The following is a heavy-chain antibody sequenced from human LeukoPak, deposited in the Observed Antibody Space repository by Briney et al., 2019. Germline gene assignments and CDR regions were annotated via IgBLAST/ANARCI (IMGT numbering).Heavy chain of an antibody. D-gene: IGHD6-13*01. Sequence: GGSLRLSCAASGFTFSSYWMSWVRQAPGKGLEWVANIKQDGSEKYYVDSVKGRFTISRDNAKNSLYLQMNSLRAEDTAVYYCASRYSSSWYYYYYYMDVWGKGTTVTVSS. CDR2: IKQDGSEK. V-gene: IGHV3-7*01. CDR3: ASRYSSSWYYYYYYMDV. CDR1: GFTFSSYW. J-gene: IGHJ6*03.